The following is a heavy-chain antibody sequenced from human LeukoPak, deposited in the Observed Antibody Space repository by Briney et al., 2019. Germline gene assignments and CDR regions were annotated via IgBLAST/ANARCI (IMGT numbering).Heavy chain of an antibody. CDR2: INHSGST. CDR1: GGSFSGYY. J-gene: IGHJ6*03. Sequence: SETLSLTCAVYGGSFSGYYWSWIRQPPWKGLEWIGEINHSGSTNYNPSLKSRVTISVDTSKNQFSLKLSSVTAADTAVYYCARQLRFLEWLSQDPYYMDVWGKGTTVTVSS. V-gene: IGHV4-34*01. D-gene: IGHD3-3*01. CDR3: ARQLRFLEWLSQDPYYMDV.